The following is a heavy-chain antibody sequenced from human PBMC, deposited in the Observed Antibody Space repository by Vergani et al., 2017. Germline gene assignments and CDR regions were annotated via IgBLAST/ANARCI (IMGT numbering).Heavy chain of an antibody. CDR2: IYTSRAS. V-gene: IGHV4-61*02. Sequence: QVQLQESGPGLVKPSQTLSLTCTVSGGSFSTGGQSWTWLRQSAGKGLGWIWRIYTSRASNYNPSLRSRAIRSVAASKKQFSLKLASVTAADTAVYYCAGDGGEYDKDALDVWGQGTKVTV. J-gene: IGHJ3*01. D-gene: IGHD2-21*01. CDR1: GGSFSTGGQS. CDR3: AGDGGEYDKDALDV.